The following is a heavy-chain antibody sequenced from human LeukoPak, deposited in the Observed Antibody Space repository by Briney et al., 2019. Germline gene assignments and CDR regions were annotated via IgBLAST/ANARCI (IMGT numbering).Heavy chain of an antibody. Sequence: GRSLRLSCAASGFTFSSHAMHWVRQAPGKGLEWVAVISYDGSNKYYADSVKGRFTISRDNSKNTLYLQMNSLRAEDTAVYYCARDGNTDSSSWHNYYYYYYMDVWGKGTTLTVSS. CDR3: ARDGNTDSSSWHNYYYYYYMDV. CDR2: ISYDGSNK. D-gene: IGHD6-13*01. J-gene: IGHJ6*03. CDR1: GFTFSSHA. V-gene: IGHV3-30*01.